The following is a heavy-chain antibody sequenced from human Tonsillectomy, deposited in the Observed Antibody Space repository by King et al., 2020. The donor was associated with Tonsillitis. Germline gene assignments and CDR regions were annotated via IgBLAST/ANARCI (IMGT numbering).Heavy chain of an antibody. CDR1: GGSISSGDYY. Sequence: QLQESGPGLVKPSLTLSLTCTVSGGSISSGDYYWSWIRQPPGKGLEWIGYIYYIGSTYYNQSLKSRVTISVDTSKNQFSLKLSSVTAADTAVFYCARARRGPGDYFDYWGQGTLVTVSS. V-gene: IGHV4-30-4*01. J-gene: IGHJ4*02. D-gene: IGHD2-8*02. CDR2: IYYIGST. CDR3: ARARRGPGDYFDY.